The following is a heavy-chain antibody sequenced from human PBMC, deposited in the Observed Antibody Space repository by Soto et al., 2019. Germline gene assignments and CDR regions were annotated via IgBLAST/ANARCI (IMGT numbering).Heavy chain of an antibody. CDR2: ISYDGSNK. D-gene: IGHD2-2*01. CDR1: GFTFSSYA. V-gene: IGHV3-30-3*01. J-gene: IGHJ5*02. Sequence: QVQLVESGGGVVQPGRSLRLSCAASGFTFSSYAMHWVRQAPGKGLEWVAVISYDGSNKYYADSVKGRFTISRDNSKNPLYLQMNSLRAEDTAVYYCARAIVPAAIINWFDPWGQGTLVTVSS. CDR3: ARAIVPAAIINWFDP.